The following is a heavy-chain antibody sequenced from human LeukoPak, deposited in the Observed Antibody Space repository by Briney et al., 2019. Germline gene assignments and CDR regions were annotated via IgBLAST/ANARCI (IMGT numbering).Heavy chain of an antibody. J-gene: IGHJ4*02. Sequence: GGSLRLSCAASAFTFSSYAMSWVRQAPGKGLEWVSAISGSGGSTYYADSVKGRFTISRDNSKNTLYLRMNSLRAEDTAVYYCAKADNGWYSYFNYWGQGTLVTVSS. CDR3: AKADNGWYSYFNY. CDR2: ISGSGGST. CDR1: AFTFSSYA. V-gene: IGHV3-23*01. D-gene: IGHD6-19*01.